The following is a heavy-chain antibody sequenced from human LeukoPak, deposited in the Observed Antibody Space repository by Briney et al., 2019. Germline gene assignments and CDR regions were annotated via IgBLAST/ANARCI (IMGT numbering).Heavy chain of an antibody. D-gene: IGHD6-19*01. CDR3: AAPQARGWYGFDFDY. J-gene: IGHJ4*02. V-gene: IGHV1-2*02. CDR2: INPNSGGT. Sequence: SVKLSCKASGYTFTGYYMHWVRQAPGQGLEWMGWINPNSGGTNYAQKFQGRVTMTRDTSISTAYMELSRLRSDDTAVYYCAAPQARGWYGFDFDYWGQGTLVTVSS. CDR1: GYTFTGYY.